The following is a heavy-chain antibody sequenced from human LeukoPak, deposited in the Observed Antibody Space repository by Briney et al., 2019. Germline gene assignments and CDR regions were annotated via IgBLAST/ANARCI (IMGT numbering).Heavy chain of an antibody. J-gene: IGHJ4*02. CDR1: GFTLSTYT. D-gene: IGHD2-21*01. CDR2: VSDSSDV. Sequence: GGSLRLSCEASGFTLSTYTMNWVRQAPGKGLEWVSTVSDSSDVHYSDSVKGRFTISRDNARNSLYLQMNSLRDEDTAVYYCARDGLHTGHFDYWGQGTLVTVSS. V-gene: IGHV3-48*02. CDR3: ARDGLHTGHFDY.